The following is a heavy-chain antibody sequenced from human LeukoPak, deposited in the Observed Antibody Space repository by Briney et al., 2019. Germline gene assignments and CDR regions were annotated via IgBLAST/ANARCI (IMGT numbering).Heavy chain of an antibody. Sequence: PGGSLRLSCAASGFTFSNYAMSWVRQAPGKGLEWVSAINGSGGSTYYADSVKGRFTISRDNSKNTLYLQMNSLRAEDTAVYYCAKDGNWELNYFDYWGQGTLVTVSS. CDR1: GFTFSNYA. CDR3: AKDGNWELNYFDY. J-gene: IGHJ4*02. V-gene: IGHV3-23*01. CDR2: INGSGGST. D-gene: IGHD1-26*01.